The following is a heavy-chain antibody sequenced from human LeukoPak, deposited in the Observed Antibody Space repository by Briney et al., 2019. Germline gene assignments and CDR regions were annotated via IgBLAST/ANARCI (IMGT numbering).Heavy chain of an antibody. V-gene: IGHV3-7*01. CDR2: IKQDGSEK. J-gene: IGHJ4*02. CDR1: GFTFSRYW. CDR3: AREYSSSWPFDY. Sequence: GGSLRLSCAASGFTFSRYWMSWVRQAPGKGLEWVANIKQDGSEKYYVDSVKGRFTFSRDNAKSSLFLQMNSLRAEDTAVYYCAREYSSSWPFDYWGQGTLVTVSS. D-gene: IGHD6-13*01.